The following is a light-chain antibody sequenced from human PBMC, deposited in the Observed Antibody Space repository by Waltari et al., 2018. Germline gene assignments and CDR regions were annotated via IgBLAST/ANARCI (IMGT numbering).Light chain of an antibody. Sequence: DIVMTQSPDSLAVSLGERVTINCKSSQSVLYSSNSQNYLAWYQQKPGQPPKLLIYWASARESGVPDRFSGSESGTDVTLTISSLQAEDVAVYYCQQYYDIPWTFGQGTNVEIK. J-gene: IGKJ1*01. CDR3: QQYYDIPWT. CDR2: WAS. V-gene: IGKV4-1*01. CDR1: QSVLYSSNSQNY.